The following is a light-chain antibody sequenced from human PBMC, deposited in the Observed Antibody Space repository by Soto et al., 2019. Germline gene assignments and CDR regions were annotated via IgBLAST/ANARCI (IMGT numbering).Light chain of an antibody. Sequence: DIQMTQSPSSVSASVGARVTITCRASQVIDNWLAWYQQKPGKAPKVLIYSTSSLQSGVPSRFSGSRSGTDFTLTISSLQPEDFATYYCKQSKSFPLTFGGGTKVDIK. V-gene: IGKV1-12*01. J-gene: IGKJ4*01. CDR1: QVIDNW. CDR3: KQSKSFPLT. CDR2: STS.